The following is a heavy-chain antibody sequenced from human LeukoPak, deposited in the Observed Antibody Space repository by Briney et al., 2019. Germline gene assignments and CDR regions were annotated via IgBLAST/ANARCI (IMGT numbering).Heavy chain of an antibody. CDR2: IIPIFGTA. CDR3: ARVPSSSWYPYYYYYYMDV. V-gene: IGHV1-69*13. D-gene: IGHD6-13*01. CDR1: GGTFSSYA. Sequence: SVKVSCKASGGTFSSYAISWVRQAPGQGLEWMGGIIPIFGTANYAQKFQGRVTITADESTSTAYMELSSLRSEDTAVYYCARVPSSSWYPYYYYYYMDVWGKGTTVTVSS. J-gene: IGHJ6*03.